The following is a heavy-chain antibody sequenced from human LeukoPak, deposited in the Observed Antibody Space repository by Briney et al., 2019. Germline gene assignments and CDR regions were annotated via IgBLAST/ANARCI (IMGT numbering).Heavy chain of an antibody. D-gene: IGHD1-1*01. J-gene: IGHJ6*02. Sequence: ASVKVSCTASGYTFTSYGISWVRQAPGQGLEWMGWISAYNGNTNYAQKLQGRVTMTTDTSTSTAYMELRSLRSDDTAVYYCARRATGTSHDQYGMDVWGQGTTVTVSS. CDR2: ISAYNGNT. CDR3: ARRATGTSHDQYGMDV. CDR1: GYTFTSYG. V-gene: IGHV1-18*01.